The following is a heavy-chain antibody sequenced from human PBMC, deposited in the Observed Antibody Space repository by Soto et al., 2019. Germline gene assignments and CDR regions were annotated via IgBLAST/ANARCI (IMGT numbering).Heavy chain of an antibody. CDR1: GFTFTSYA. Sequence: WASVKVSCKSSGFTFTSYAIHWLRQAPGQRPQWMGWINGGSGNTKYSQDFQGRVTFTRDTFATTAYLELSSLRSEDTAVYYCARVPPWGNSAGEYYIQHYDSWGQGTPVTVSS. D-gene: IGHD3-16*01. CDR3: ARVPPWGNSAGEYYIQHYDS. CDR2: INGGSGNT. J-gene: IGHJ4*02. V-gene: IGHV1-3*01.